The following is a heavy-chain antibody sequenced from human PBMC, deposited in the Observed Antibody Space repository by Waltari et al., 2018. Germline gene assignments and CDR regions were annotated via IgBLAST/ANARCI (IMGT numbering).Heavy chain of an antibody. D-gene: IGHD3-3*01. J-gene: IGHJ3*02. V-gene: IGHV4-39*01. CDR2: IYYSGST. CDR1: GGSISSSSYY. CDR3: ARLYYDFWSGHQGGAFDI. Sequence: QLQLQESGPGLVKPSETLSLTCTVSGGSISSSSYYWGWIRQPPGTGLEWIGSIYYSGSTYYNPALKSRVTISVDTSKNQFSLKLSSVTAADTAVYYCARLYYDFWSGHQGGAFDIWGQGTMVTVSS.